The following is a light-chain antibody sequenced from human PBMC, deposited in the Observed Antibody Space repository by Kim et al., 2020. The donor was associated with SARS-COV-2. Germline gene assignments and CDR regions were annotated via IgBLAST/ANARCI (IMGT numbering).Light chain of an antibody. CDR2: DAS. CDR3: QQYNDWPRT. V-gene: IGKV3-15*01. J-gene: IGKJ1*01. Sequence: TVMTQFPAALSVSPGERATLSCRASQSVSGNLAWYQQKPGQAPRLLIYDASTRATGIPGRYSASGSGTEFTLTISSLQSEDFAVYYCQQYNDWPRTFGQGTKVDIK. CDR1: QSVSGN.